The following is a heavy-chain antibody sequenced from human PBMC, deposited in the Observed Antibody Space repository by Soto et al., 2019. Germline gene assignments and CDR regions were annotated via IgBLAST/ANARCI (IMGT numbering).Heavy chain of an antibody. CDR1: GGSISSTNW. CDR2: VYHTGST. J-gene: IGHJ4*02. V-gene: IGHV4-4*02. Sequence: QVQLQQSGPRLARPSGTLSLTCVVSGGSISSTNWWTWVRQTPGKGLEWIGEVYHTGSTKYNPSLKNRVTISLDTSNNQFALNLKTVTAAATAVYYCAPLPRRIVVVVLPIPSWGQGTLVTVSS. D-gene: IGHD2-15*01. CDR3: APLPRRIVVVVLPIPS.